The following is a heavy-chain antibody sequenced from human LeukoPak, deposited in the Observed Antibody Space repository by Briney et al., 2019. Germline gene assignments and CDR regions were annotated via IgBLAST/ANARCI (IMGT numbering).Heavy chain of an antibody. Sequence: PSETLSLTCTVSGGSISSGDYYWSWIRQPPGKGLEWIGYIYYSGSTYYNPSLKSRVTISVDTSKNQFSLKLSSVTAADTAVYYCAAGDGYNQNWFDPWGQGTLVTVSS. CDR1: GGSISSGDYY. V-gene: IGHV4-30-4*01. D-gene: IGHD5-24*01. J-gene: IGHJ5*02. CDR3: AAGDGYNQNWFDP. CDR2: IYYSGST.